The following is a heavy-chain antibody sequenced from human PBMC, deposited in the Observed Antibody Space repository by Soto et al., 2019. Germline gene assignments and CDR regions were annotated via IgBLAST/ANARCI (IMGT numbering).Heavy chain of an antibody. Sequence: PGGSLRLSWAASGCTFINAWMNWVRQAPGKGLEWVGRIKSKTDGGTTDYAAPVKGRFTISRDDSKNTLYLQMNSLKTEDTAVYYCTTTWYYDFWSGYDPGAFDIWGQGTMVTVSS. CDR3: TTTWYYDFWSGYDPGAFDI. D-gene: IGHD3-3*01. CDR2: IKSKTDGGTT. V-gene: IGHV3-15*07. CDR1: GCTFINAW. J-gene: IGHJ3*02.